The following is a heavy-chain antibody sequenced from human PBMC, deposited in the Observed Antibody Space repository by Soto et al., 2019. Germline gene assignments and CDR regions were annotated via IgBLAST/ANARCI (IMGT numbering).Heavy chain of an antibody. J-gene: IGHJ6*02. Sequence: GASVKVSCKTSGYIFTSYHINWVRQAPGQGLEWMGWITAYNGNANYAQKFQGRVTMTTDTSTSTAYMEVRTLRSDDTAVYYCARGSSSWYSDYDYGLNVWGQGTMVTVSS. D-gene: IGHD6-13*01. CDR2: ITAYNGNA. CDR3: ARGSSSWYSDYDYGLNV. V-gene: IGHV1-18*01. CDR1: GYIFTSYH.